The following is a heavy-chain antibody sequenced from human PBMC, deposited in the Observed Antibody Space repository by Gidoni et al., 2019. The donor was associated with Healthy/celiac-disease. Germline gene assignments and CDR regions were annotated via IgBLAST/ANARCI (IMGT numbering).Heavy chain of an antibody. D-gene: IGHD2-2*01. CDR1: GGTFSSYT. CDR3: ASEYCSSTSCYGDYYYYYGMDV. V-gene: IGHV1-69*02. J-gene: IGHJ6*02. CDR2: IIPILCIA. Sequence: QVQLVQSGAEAKKPGSSVKVSCKASGGTFSSYTLSCVRQAPGQGREWMGRIIPILCIANYAQKFQGRVTITADKSTSTAYIELSSLRSEDTAVYYCASEYCSSTSCYGDYYYYYGMDVWGQGTTVTVSS.